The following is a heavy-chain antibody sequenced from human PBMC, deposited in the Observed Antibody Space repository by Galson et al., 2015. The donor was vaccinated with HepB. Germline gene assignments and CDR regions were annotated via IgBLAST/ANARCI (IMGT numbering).Heavy chain of an antibody. CDR1: GFTFSSYA. CDR3: AKSRGVAAAGTYKWELLNFDY. D-gene: IGHD6-13*01. CDR2: ISGSGGST. J-gene: IGHJ4*02. V-gene: IGHV3-23*01. Sequence: LRLSCAASGFTFSSYAMSWVRQAPGKGLEWVSAISGSGGSTYYADSVKGRFTISRDNSKNTLYLQMNSLRAEDTAVYYCAKSRGVAAAGTYKWELLNFDYWGQGTLVTVSS.